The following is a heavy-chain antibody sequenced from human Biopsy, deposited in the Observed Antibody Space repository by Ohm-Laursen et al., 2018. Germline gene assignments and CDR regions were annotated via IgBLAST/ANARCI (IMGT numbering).Heavy chain of an antibody. Sequence: TLSLTCTVSGVSITAYYWSWIRQPPGKGLECIGNIHHSGSTNYNPSLKSRLTISVDTSKNQFSLKLSSVTAADTAVYYCARMDCSGGSCHYYSYGMDVWGRGTTVTVS. CDR3: ARMDCSGGSCHYYSYGMDV. V-gene: IGHV4-4*09. CDR2: IHHSGST. J-gene: IGHJ6*02. D-gene: IGHD2-15*01. CDR1: GVSITAYY.